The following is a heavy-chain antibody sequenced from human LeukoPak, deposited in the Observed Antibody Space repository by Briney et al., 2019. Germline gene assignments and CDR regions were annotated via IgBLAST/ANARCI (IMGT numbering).Heavy chain of an antibody. D-gene: IGHD6-13*01. J-gene: IGHJ3*02. V-gene: IGHV3-9*01. CDR3: AKGLSSSWYDAFDI. Sequence: PGGSLRLSCAASGFTFDDYAMHWVRQAPGKGLEWVSGISWNSGSIGYADSVKGRFTISRDNAKNSLYLQMNSLRAEDTALYYCAKGLSSSWYDAFDIWGQGTVVTVSS. CDR2: ISWNSGSI. CDR1: GFTFDDYA.